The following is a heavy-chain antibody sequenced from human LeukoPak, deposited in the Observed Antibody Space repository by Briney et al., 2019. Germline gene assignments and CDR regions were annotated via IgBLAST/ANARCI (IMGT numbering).Heavy chain of an antibody. CDR2: ISGSGGST. CDR1: GFTFSSYA. Sequence: GGSLRLSCAASGFTFSSYAMSWVRQAPGKGLEWVSAISGSGGSTYYADSVKGRFTISRDNSKNTLYLQMNSLRAEDTAVYYRAKLHDYGDYYFDYWGQGTLVTVSS. V-gene: IGHV3-23*01. CDR3: AKLHDYGDYYFDY. J-gene: IGHJ4*02. D-gene: IGHD4-17*01.